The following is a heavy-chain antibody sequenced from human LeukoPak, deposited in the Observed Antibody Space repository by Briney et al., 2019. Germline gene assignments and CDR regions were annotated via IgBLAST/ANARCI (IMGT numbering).Heavy chain of an antibody. V-gene: IGHV3-48*03. CDR1: GFTFSSYE. D-gene: IGHD1-14*01. Sequence: PGGSLRLSCAASGFTFSSYEMNWVRQAPGKGVKWVSYISNSGTIMYYADSVKGRFTISRDNAKNSLYLQMNSLRAEDTAVYYCAGPRYSPDAFDIWGQGTMVTVSS. CDR2: ISNSGTIM. CDR3: AGPRYSPDAFDI. J-gene: IGHJ3*02.